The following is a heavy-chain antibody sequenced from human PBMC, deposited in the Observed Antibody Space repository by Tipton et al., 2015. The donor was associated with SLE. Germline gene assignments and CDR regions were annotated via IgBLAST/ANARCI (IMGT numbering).Heavy chain of an antibody. J-gene: IGHJ4*02. CDR3: TRDPHLSNGPDYVDY. D-gene: IGHD3-22*01. CDR2: VNPYSGNT. CDR1: GYTFTSYD. Sequence: QLVQSGAEVQKPGASVKVSCKASGYTFTSYDINWVRQGTGHGLEWMGWVNPYSGNTGYAQKFQGRVTMTRDTSVSTAYMELNSLRSEDTAVYYCTRDPHLSNGPDYVDYWGQGTLVTVSS. V-gene: IGHV1-8*01.